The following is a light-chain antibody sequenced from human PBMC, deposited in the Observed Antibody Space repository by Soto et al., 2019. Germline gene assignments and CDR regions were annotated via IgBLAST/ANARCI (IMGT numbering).Light chain of an antibody. CDR2: EVT. CDR1: NQVVGGYNY. Sequence: QSVLTQPPSPSRSPGQSVPISCTGNNQVVGGYNYVSWYQQHPGEAPKLIIYEVTKRPSGVPDRFSGSKSGNTASLTVSGLQAEDEADYHCCSYAGNSNYVFGTGTKVTVL. CDR3: CSYAGNSNYV. J-gene: IGLJ1*01. V-gene: IGLV2-8*01.